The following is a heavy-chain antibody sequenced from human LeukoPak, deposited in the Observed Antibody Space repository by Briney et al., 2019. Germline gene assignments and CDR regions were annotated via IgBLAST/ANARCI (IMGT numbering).Heavy chain of an antibody. J-gene: IGHJ6*02. CDR1: GNYW. CDR2: INSDGSWT. V-gene: IGHV3-74*01. CDR3: ARDPVLRFLEWLSPFDYGMDV. Sequence: PGGSLRLSCAASGNYWMHWVRQAPGKGLVWVSHINSDGSWTSYADSVKGRFTISKDNSKNTLYLQMNSLRAEDTAVYYCARDPVLRFLEWLSPFDYGMDVWGQGTTVTVSS. D-gene: IGHD3-3*01.